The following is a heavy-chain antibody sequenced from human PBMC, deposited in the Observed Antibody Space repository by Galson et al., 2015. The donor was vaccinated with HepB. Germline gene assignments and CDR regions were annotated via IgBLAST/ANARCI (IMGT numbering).Heavy chain of an antibody. CDR3: ARERLGAAEVFSSTSEIDY. V-gene: IGHV3-11*06. D-gene: IGHD2-2*01. Sequence: SLRLSCAASGFTFSDYYMSWIRQAPGKGLEWVSYISSSSSYTNYADSVKGRFTISRDNAKNSLYLQMNSLRAEDTAVYYCARERLGAAEVFSSTSEIDYWGQGTLVTVSS. CDR2: ISSSSSYT. CDR1: GFTFSDYY. J-gene: IGHJ4*02.